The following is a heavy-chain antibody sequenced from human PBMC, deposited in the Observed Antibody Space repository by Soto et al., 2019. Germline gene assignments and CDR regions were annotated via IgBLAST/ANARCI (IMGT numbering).Heavy chain of an antibody. V-gene: IGHV1-18*04. CDR3: ATTGGEGYSGSWYY. D-gene: IGHD6-13*01. CDR2: ISTDNGST. Sequence: EVSVKVSWKASGYIFTSYAITWVRQAPGQGFEWLAWISTDNGSTLYAQKLQGRVTLTTDTSTTTAYMELRSLVSDDTAVYYCATTGGEGYSGSWYYWGQGTRVTVSS. J-gene: IGHJ4*02. CDR1: GYIFTSYA.